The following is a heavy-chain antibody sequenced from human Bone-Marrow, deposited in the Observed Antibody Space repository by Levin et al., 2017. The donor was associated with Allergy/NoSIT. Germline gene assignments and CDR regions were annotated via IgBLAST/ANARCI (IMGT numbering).Heavy chain of an antibody. CDR2: ISYEGDNE. CDR3: ARGWGTGWSIFDY. J-gene: IGHJ4*02. Sequence: PGGSLRLSCAASGFTFSSFAMHWVRQAPGKGLEWVADISYEGDNEYYADSVKGRFTISRDNSENTLFLQMNSLRPEDTALYYCARGWGTGWSIFDYWGQGTLVTVSS. D-gene: IGHD2-15*01. V-gene: IGHV3-30*03. CDR1: GFTFSSFA.